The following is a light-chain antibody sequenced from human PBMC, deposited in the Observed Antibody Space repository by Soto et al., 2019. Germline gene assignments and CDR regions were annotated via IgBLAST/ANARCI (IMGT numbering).Light chain of an antibody. CDR3: SSYTNTSTLV. CDR1: SSDVGAYNL. CDR2: DVS. J-gene: IGLJ3*02. V-gene: IGLV2-14*02. Sequence: QSALTQPASVSGSPGQSITISCTGTSSDVGAYNLVSWYQQHPGRAPKLFIFDVSDRPSGVSDRFSGSKSGNTASLTISGLQAEDEASSYCSSYTNTSTLVFGGGTKLTVL.